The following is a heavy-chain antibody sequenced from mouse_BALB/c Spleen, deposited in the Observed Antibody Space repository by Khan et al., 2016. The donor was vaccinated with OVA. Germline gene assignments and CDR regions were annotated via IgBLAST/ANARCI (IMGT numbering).Heavy chain of an antibody. V-gene: IGHV3-2*02. CDR3: ARQNYDGYALDY. J-gene: IGHJ4*01. CDR1: GYSITSNYA. CDR2: ISYSGAT. D-gene: IGHD2-4*01. Sequence: EVQLQESGPSLVKPSQSLSLTCTVTGYSITSNYAWSWIRQFPGSKLEWMGYISYSGATNYNPSLKSRISVTQDTSENQFFLQLSSLTTEDTATYFCARQNYDGYALDYWGQGTSVTVSS.